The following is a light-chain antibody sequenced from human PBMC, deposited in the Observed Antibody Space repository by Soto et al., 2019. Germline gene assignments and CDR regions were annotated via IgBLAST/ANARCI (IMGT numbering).Light chain of an antibody. J-gene: IGKJ1*01. V-gene: IGKV3-15*01. Sequence: DMVMTQSPATLSVSPGERATLSCRASQRVSSKLACYQQKPGQAPRLLIYDTSTRATGIPARFSGSGSGTEFTLTISRLEPEDFAVYYCQQYGHSTWTFGQGTKVDIK. CDR3: QQYGHSTWT. CDR2: DTS. CDR1: QRVSSK.